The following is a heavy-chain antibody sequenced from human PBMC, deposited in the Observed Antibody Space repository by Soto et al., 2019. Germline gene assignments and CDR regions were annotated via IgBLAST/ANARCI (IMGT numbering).Heavy chain of an antibody. J-gene: IGHJ4*02. CDR3: ARGLAYPRRLLDY. Sequence: SETLSLTCAVYGGSFSGYYWSWIRQPPGKGLEWIGEINHSGSTNYNPSLKSRVTISVDTSKNQFSLKLSSVTAADTAVYYCARGLAYPRRLLDYWGQGTLVTVSS. CDR2: INHSGST. D-gene: IGHD6-6*01. V-gene: IGHV4-34*01. CDR1: GGSFSGYY.